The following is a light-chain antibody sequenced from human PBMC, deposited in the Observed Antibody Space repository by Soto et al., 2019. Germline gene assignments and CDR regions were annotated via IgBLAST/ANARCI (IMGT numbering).Light chain of an antibody. CDR2: DAS. CDR1: QSVSGTF. Sequence: EIVLTQSPGTLSLSPGERATLSCRASQSVSGTFLAWYQQKPGQAPSLLIYDASIRATGIPDRFSGSGSGTDITLTISRLEPEDFAVYYCQHYGTSPQAFGQGTKVEIK. V-gene: IGKV3-20*01. J-gene: IGKJ1*01. CDR3: QHYGTSPQA.